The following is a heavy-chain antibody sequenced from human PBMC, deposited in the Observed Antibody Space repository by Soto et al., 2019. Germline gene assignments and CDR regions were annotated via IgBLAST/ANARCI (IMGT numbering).Heavy chain of an antibody. V-gene: IGHV3-30-3*01. Sequence: QVQLVESGGGVVQPGRCLRISCAASGLTFSSFSLHWVRQAPGKGLEWLALISYDGSTKYNADSVKGRFTVSRDNSNNTLYLQLSSLRPEDTAVYYCARTTTVAGTPEFDYWGQVTLVTVSS. CDR3: ARTTTVAGTPEFDY. D-gene: IGHD6-19*01. J-gene: IGHJ4*02. CDR2: ISYDGSTK. CDR1: GLTFSSFS.